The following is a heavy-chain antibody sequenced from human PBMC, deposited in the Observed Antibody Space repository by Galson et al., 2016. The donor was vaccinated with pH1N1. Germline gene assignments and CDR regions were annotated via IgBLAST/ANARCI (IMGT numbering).Heavy chain of an antibody. J-gene: IGHJ5*02. CDR3: ARALGGGSCA. D-gene: IGHD2-15*01. Sequence: SLRLSCAASGFTFSSYWMHWVRQAPGKGLEWVANIKQDGSEKYYVDSVKGRFSISRDNAKNSLYLQMNSLRSEETAVYYCARALGGGSCAWGQGTLVTVSS. CDR1: GFTFSSYW. V-gene: IGHV3-7*01. CDR2: IKQDGSEK.